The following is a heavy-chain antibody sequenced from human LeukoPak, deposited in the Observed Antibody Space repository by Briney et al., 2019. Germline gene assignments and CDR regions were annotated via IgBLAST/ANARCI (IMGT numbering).Heavy chain of an antibody. CDR3: AKSTAPAGYYLDY. D-gene: IGHD2-2*01. Sequence: GGSLRLSCAASGFTFSTYGMHWVRQAPGKGLEWVALISYDGNDKDYADSVRGRFTISRDNSKNTLYLQMNSLRGEDTAVYYCAKSTAPAGYYLDYWGQGILVTVSS. V-gene: IGHV3-30*18. CDR2: ISYDGNDK. J-gene: IGHJ4*02. CDR1: GFTFSTYG.